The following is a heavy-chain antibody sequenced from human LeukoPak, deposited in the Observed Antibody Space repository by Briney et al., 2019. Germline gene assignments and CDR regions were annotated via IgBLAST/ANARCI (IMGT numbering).Heavy chain of an antibody. J-gene: IGHJ4*02. V-gene: IGHV4-34*01. D-gene: IGHD3-22*01. Sequence: SETLSLTCAVYGGSFSGYYWSWIRQPPGKGLEWIGEINHSGNTNSNPSLKSRVTMSVDTSKNQFSLKLSSLTAADTAMYYCARPYYDSSGYYFDYWGQGTLVTVSS. CDR2: INHSGNT. CDR1: GGSFSGYY. CDR3: ARPYYDSSGYYFDY.